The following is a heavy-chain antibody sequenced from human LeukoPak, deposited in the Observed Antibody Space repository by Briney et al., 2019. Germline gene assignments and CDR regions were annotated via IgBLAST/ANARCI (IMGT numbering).Heavy chain of an antibody. CDR2: ISSSSSYI. V-gene: IGHV3-21*01. D-gene: IGHD3-3*01. CDR3: AREPFWSGYYSNLHFDY. CDR1: GFTFSSYS. Sequence: GGSLRLSCAASGFTFSSYSMNWVRQAPGKGLEWVSSISSSSSYIYYADSVKGRFTISRDNAKNSLYLQMNSLRAEDTAVYYCAREPFWSGYYSNLHFDYWGRGTLVTVSS. J-gene: IGHJ4*02.